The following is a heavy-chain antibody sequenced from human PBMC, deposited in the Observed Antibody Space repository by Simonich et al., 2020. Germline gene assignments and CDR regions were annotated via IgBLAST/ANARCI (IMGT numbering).Heavy chain of an antibody. V-gene: IGHV1-2*02. CDR1: GYTFTGYY. Sequence: QVQLVQSGAEVKKPGASVKVSCKASGYTFTGYYMHWVRQAPGQRLEWVEWDNPNSGGTNDAQKFQGRGTMTRDKSISTAYMELSRLRSDDTAVYYCAREEANGYSSSWNWFDPWGQGTLVTVSS. D-gene: IGHD6-13*01. CDR3: AREEANGYSSSWNWFDP. CDR2: DNPNSGGT. J-gene: IGHJ5*02.